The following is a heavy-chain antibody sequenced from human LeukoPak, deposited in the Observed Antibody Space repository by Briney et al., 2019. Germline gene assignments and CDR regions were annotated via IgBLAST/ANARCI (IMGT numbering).Heavy chain of an antibody. CDR3: ARPTTVTTISADAFDI. V-gene: IGHV3-21*01. D-gene: IGHD4-17*01. CDR1: GFTFSSYA. J-gene: IGHJ3*02. Sequence: GGSLRLSCAASGFTFSSYAMSWVRQAPGKGLEWVSAISSGGTYKYYADSVKGRFTISRDNAQNSLYLQMNSLRAEDSSVYYCARPTTVTTISADAFDIWGQGTMVTVSS. CDR2: ISSGGTYK.